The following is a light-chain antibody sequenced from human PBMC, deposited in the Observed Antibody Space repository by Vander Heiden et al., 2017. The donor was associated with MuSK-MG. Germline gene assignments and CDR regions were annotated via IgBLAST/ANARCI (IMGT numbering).Light chain of an antibody. CDR2: GTS. Sequence: EIVMTQSPATLSVSPGERATLSCRASQSVSSNLAWYQQKPGQAPRLLIYGTSTRATGIPDRFSGSGSGTEFTLTISSLQSEDFAVYYWQQDNTWYTFGQGTKLEIK. CDR3: QQDNTWYT. J-gene: IGKJ2*01. V-gene: IGKV3-15*01. CDR1: QSVSSN.